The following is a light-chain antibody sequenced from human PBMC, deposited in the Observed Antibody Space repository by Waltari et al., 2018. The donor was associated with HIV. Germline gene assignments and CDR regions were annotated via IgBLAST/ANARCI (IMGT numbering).Light chain of an antibody. CDR1: PIITNNF. CDR2: AAS. J-gene: IGKJ4*01. CDR3: QQYSSSPLS. Sequence: EIVLTQPPGTLSLSPGERATLSCRASPIITNNFLAWYQHQSGQAPRLLISAASSRATGIADRFSGSGAGTDFSLTSSRLEPEDFALYYCQQYSSSPLSFGGGTRVEIK. V-gene: IGKV3-20*01.